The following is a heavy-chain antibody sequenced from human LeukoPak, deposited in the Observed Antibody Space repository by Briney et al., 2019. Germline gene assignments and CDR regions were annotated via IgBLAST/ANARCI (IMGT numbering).Heavy chain of an antibody. Sequence: SVKVSCKASGGTFSSYAISWVRQAPGQGLEWMGGIIPIFGTANYAQKFQGRVTMTEDTSTDTAYMELSSLRSEDTAVYYCATHSSGLNWGQGILVTVSS. V-gene: IGHV1-69*06. D-gene: IGHD6-19*01. CDR3: ATHSSGLN. J-gene: IGHJ4*02. CDR2: IIPIFGTA. CDR1: GGTFSSYA.